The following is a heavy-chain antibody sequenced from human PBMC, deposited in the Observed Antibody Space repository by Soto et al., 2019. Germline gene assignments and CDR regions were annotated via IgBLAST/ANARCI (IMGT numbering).Heavy chain of an antibody. CDR1: GFTFSSYG. CDR2: IFYDGSNK. J-gene: IGHJ4*02. CDR3: AKESTYDTSGYYGX. V-gene: IGHV3-33*06. D-gene: IGHD3-22*01. Sequence: LGGSLRLSGAASGFTFSSYGMHWVRQAPGKGLDWVAVIFYDGSNKYYSDSVKGRFTIYRDNSKNTLYLQMNSLRADDTAIYYCAKESTYDTSGYYGXWGQGTLVTVSX.